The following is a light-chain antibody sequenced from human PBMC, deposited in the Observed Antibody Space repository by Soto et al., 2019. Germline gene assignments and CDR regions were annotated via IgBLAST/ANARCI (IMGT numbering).Light chain of an antibody. Sequence: DIVMTQSPLSLPVTPGEPASISCRSSQSLLHSNGYNYLDWYLQKPGQSPQLLIYLGSNRASGVAARFSGSRSGTDFTLKISRVEAEDVGVYYCMQALQTPLYTFGQGTKLEIK. J-gene: IGKJ2*01. V-gene: IGKV2-28*01. CDR3: MQALQTPLYT. CDR1: QSLLHSNGYNY. CDR2: LGS.